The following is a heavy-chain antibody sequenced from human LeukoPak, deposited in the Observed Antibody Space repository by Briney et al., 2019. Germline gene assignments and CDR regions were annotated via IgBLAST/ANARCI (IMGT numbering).Heavy chain of an antibody. CDR3: AKDWKPDGLYDLDY. V-gene: IGHV3-23*01. Sequence: PGGSLRLSCAASGFTFSPYAMNWLRQAPGKGLEWVSVITGNGATIKYADSVKGRFTISRDNSKNTVYLQMNSLRAEDTATYYCAKDWKPDGLYDLDYWGQGTLVTVSS. CDR1: GFTFSPYA. D-gene: IGHD5/OR15-5a*01. J-gene: IGHJ4*02. CDR2: ITGNGATI.